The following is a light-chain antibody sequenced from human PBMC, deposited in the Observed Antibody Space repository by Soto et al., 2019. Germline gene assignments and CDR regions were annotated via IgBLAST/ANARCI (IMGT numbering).Light chain of an antibody. Sequence: EIVLTQSPGTLSLSPGESATLSCRASQSVDRNFLAWFQHKLGQAPRLLIYDVSNRATGIPDRFSASGSGTDFTLTVSRLEPEDFAVYYCHQYAHSPLTFGGGTKVETK. CDR2: DVS. V-gene: IGKV3-20*01. J-gene: IGKJ4*01. CDR1: QSVDRNF. CDR3: HQYAHSPLT.